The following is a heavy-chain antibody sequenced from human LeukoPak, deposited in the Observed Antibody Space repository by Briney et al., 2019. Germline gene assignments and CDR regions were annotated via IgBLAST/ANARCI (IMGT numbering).Heavy chain of an antibody. Sequence: ASVKVSCKASGYTFNNYGISWVRQAPGQGLEWMGWISGYNGNTNYAQKFQGRVTMTTDTSTSTAYMELRSLRSDDTAVYYCARDAEFGVIPQSYFDYWGQGTLVTVSS. CDR2: ISGYNGNT. CDR1: GYTFNNYG. V-gene: IGHV1-18*01. D-gene: IGHD3-10*01. CDR3: ARDAEFGVIPQSYFDY. J-gene: IGHJ4*02.